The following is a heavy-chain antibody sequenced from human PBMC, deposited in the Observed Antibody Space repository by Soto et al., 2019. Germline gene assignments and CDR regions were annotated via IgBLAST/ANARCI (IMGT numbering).Heavy chain of an antibody. V-gene: IGHV4-31*03. CDR1: GGSISSCGYY. J-gene: IGHJ4*02. CDR3: ARGRGCYYLWAPLYYFDY. D-gene: IGHD1-26*01. CDR2: IYYSGST. Sequence: TLSLTCTVSGGSISSCGYYWSWIRQHPGKGLEGIGYIYYSGSTYYNPSLKSRVTISVDTSKNQFPLKLSSVAAAATAFYYCARGRGCYYLWAPLYYFDYWGQGTLVTVSS.